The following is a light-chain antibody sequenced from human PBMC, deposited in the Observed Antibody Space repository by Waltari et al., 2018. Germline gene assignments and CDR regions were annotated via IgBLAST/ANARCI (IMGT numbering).Light chain of an antibody. CDR2: DGS. J-gene: IGKJ4*01. CDR3: QQYNQWPLT. V-gene: IGKV3-15*01. CDR1: HAVSTN. Sequence: ETVMTQSPATLSVSPGESVTLSCGASHAVSTNVAWYQHRPGQAPRLRIYDGSTGATDIPARFSGGGSGSDFTLTISNLQSEDFAEYYCQQYNQWPLTFGGGTKVEIK.